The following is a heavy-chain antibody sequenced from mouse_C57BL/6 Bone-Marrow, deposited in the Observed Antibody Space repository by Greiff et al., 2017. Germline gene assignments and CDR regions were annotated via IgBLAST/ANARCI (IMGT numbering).Heavy chain of an antibody. J-gene: IGHJ2*01. D-gene: IGHD3-3*01. V-gene: IGHV1-18*01. CDR1: GYTFTDYN. Sequence: EVKLQESGPELVKPGASVKIPCKASGYTFTDYNMDWVQQSHGTSLEWIGDINPNNGGTIYNQKFKGNATLNLTNSSIKDYMELRSLTSEDTAVYYCARGPSLGYFDYWGQGTTLTVSS. CDR2: INPNNGGT. CDR3: ARGPSLGYFDY.